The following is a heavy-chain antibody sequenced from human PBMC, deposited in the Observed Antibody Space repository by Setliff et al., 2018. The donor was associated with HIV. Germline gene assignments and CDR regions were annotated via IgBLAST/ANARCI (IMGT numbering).Heavy chain of an antibody. CDR3: VRDSESVDAVVAATHFQH. CDR2: INPYSGGT. D-gene: IGHD2-15*01. V-gene: IGHV1-2*02. J-gene: IGHJ1*01. Sequence: ASVKVSCKASGYTFTDYYMHWVRQAPRQGLEWMGWINPYSGGTNFAQKFQGRVTLTRDRSITTVYMELNSLRSDDTAVYYCVRDSESVDAVVAATHFQHWGQGTQVTVSS. CDR1: GYTFTDYY.